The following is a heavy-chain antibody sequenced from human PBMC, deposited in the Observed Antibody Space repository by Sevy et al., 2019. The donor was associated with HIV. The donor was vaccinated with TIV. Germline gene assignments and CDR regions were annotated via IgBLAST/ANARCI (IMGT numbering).Heavy chain of an antibody. J-gene: IGHJ4*02. CDR2: ISCSGSII. Sequence: GGSLRLSCAGSGFIFSSYSMNWVRQAPGKGLEWVSYISCSGSIIHYADSVKGGFTISRDSAKNSLYLHMNSLRDEDTAVYYCARDKVGTEYHFDNWGQGTLVTVSS. V-gene: IGHV3-48*02. CDR3: ARDKVGTEYHFDN. D-gene: IGHD2-21*02. CDR1: GFIFSSYS.